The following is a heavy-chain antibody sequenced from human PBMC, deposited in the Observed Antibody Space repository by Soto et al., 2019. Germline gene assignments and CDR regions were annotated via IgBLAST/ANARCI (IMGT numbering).Heavy chain of an antibody. J-gene: IGHJ6*02. V-gene: IGHV4-34*01. CDR3: ARRRYTRGYSYGGYYYYYGMDV. CDR2: INHSGST. Sequence: TLSLTCAVYGGSFSGYYWSWIRQPPWKGLEWIGEINHSGSTNYNPSLKSRVTISVDTSKNQFSLKLSSVTAADTAVYYCARRRYTRGYSYGGYYYYYGMDVWGQGTTVTVXS. CDR1: GGSFSGYY. D-gene: IGHD5-18*01.